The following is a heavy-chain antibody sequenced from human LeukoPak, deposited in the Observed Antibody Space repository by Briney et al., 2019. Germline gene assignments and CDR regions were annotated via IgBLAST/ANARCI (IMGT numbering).Heavy chain of an antibody. V-gene: IGHV3-30*18. J-gene: IGHJ4*02. CDR2: ISYDGSNK. CDR1: GFTFSSYG. Sequence: GGSLRLSCAASGFTFSSYGMHWVRQAPGKGLEWVAVISYDGSNKYYADSVKGRFTISRDDSKNTLYLQMNSLRAEDTAVYYCAKDPITMIVVVITYFDYWGQGTLVTVSS. CDR3: AKDPITMIVVVITYFDY. D-gene: IGHD3-22*01.